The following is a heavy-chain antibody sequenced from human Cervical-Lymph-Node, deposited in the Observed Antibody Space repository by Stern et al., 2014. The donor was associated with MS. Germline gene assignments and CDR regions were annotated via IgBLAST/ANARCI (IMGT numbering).Heavy chain of an antibody. CDR3: THSLHGDYYDAFDT. CDR2: LYWDDEK. J-gene: IGHJ3*02. CDR1: GFALRNSGVS. D-gene: IGHD4-17*01. V-gene: IGHV2-5*02. Sequence: QITLKESGPTLVKATQPLTLTCTFSGFALRNSGVSVAWIRQPPGKALEWLAVLYWDDEKRYSPSLKSRLSITKDASESQVVLTMTNMDPGDTATYYCTHSLHGDYYDAFDTWGQGTMVTVSS.